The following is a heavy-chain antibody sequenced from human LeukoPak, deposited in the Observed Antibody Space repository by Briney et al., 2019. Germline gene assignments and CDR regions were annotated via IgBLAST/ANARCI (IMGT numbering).Heavy chain of an antibody. J-gene: IGHJ4*02. Sequence: GADLQTSCKGSGCRFTSYWIGWVRQLPGKGVGWMGVIYHGDSDTRYSPSFQGQVTISADKSISTAYLQWSSLKASGTAMYYCARHSIGWSGPEDYWGQGTLVTVSS. CDR2: IYHGDSDT. CDR3: ARHSIGWSGPEDY. CDR1: GCRFTSYW. V-gene: IGHV5-51*01. D-gene: IGHD6-19*01.